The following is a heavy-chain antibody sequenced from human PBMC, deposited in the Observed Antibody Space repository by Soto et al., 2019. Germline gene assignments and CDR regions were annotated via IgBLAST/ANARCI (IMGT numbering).Heavy chain of an antibody. V-gene: IGHV5-51*01. CDR2: IYPGDSDT. D-gene: IGHD6-19*01. CDR3: ARHGVLVAGTLAHLDS. J-gene: IGHJ4*02. CDR1: GYSFSNYW. Sequence: GESLKISCKGSGYSFSNYWIAWVRQMPGKGLEWMGIIYPGDSDTRYSPSFQGQVTISVDKSITTAYLQWISLKASDTAMYYCARHGVLVAGTLAHLDSWGQGTLVTVSS.